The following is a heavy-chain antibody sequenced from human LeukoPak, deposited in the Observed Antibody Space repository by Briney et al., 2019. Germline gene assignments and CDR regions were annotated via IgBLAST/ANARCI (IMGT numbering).Heavy chain of an antibody. CDR2: IIPIFGTA. V-gene: IGHV1-69*05. CDR1: GGTFSSYA. D-gene: IGHD3-22*01. J-gene: IGHJ3*02. Sequence: SVKVSCKASGGTFSSYAISWVRQAPGQGLEWMGGIIPIFGTANHAQKFQGRVTITTDESTSTAYMELSSLRSEDTAVYYCARSRVIVVINQRADAFDIWGQGTMVTVSS. CDR3: ARSRVIVVINQRADAFDI.